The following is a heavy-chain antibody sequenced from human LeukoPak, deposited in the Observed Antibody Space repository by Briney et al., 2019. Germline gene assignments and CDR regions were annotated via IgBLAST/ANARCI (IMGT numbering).Heavy chain of an antibody. CDR3: ARGFRGANWFDP. D-gene: IGHD3-10*01. Sequence: GGSLRLSCAASGFTFSSYWMTWVRQAPGRGLEWVANIKQDGSEKYYLDSVKGRFTISRDNANNSLYLQMNSLRGEDTAVYYCARGFRGANWFDPWGQGTLVTVS. V-gene: IGHV3-7*04. CDR1: GFTFSSYW. CDR2: IKQDGSEK. J-gene: IGHJ5*02.